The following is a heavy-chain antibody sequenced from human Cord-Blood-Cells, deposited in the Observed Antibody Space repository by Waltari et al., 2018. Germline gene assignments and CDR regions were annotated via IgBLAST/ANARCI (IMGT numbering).Heavy chain of an antibody. V-gene: IGHV1-69*01. CDR1: GGTFSSYA. CDR2: IIPIFGTA. J-gene: IGHJ6*02. Sequence: QVQLVQSGAEVKKPGSSVKVSCKASGGTFSSYAISWVRQAPGPGLEWMGGIIPIFGTANYAQKFQGRVTITADESTSTAYMELSSLRSEDTAVYYCARGVTMVQGVIYYYGMDVWGQGTTVTVSS. CDR3: ARGVTMVQGVIYYYGMDV. D-gene: IGHD3-10*01.